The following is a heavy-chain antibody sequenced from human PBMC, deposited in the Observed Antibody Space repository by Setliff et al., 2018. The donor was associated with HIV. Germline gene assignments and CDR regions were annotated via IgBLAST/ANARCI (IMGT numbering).Heavy chain of an antibody. CDR3: ARSEGQWLRPEGALFDY. Sequence: GASVKVSCKASGYTFTSYDISWVRQAPGQGLEWMGWMSTYNGNTNYAQKVQGRVTMTTDTSTSTAYMELRSLRSDDTAVYYCARSEGQWLRPEGALFDYWGQGTLVTVSS. CDR2: MSTYNGNT. CDR1: GYTFTSYD. J-gene: IGHJ4*02. V-gene: IGHV1-18*01. D-gene: IGHD5-12*01.